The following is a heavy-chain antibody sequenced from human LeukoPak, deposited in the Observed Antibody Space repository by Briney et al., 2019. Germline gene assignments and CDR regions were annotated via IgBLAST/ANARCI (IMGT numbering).Heavy chain of an antibody. CDR3: ARERAGTTGGDAFDI. D-gene: IGHD1-1*01. V-gene: IGHV3-21*01. J-gene: IGHJ3*02. CDR2: ISSSSSYI. Sequence: PGGSLRLSCAASGFTFSSYSMNWVRQAPGKGLEWVSSISSSSSYIYYADSVKGRFTISRDNAKNSLYLQMNSLRAEDTAVYYCARERAGTTGGDAFDIWGQGTMVTVSS. CDR1: GFTFSSYS.